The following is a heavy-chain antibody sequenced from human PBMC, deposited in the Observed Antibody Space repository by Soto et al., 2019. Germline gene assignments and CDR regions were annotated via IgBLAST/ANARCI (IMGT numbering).Heavy chain of an antibody. CDR1: GFTFSSYE. D-gene: IGHD5-12*01. Sequence: GGSLRLSCAASGFTFSSYEMNWVRQAPGKGLEWVSRITTDGSVTAYADSVRGRFTISRDNAKNTLYLQMNTLRAEDTAVYYCTKVHFSGSASFDSWGQGTLVTVSS. CDR2: ITTDGSVT. J-gene: IGHJ4*02. CDR3: TKVHFSGSASFDS. V-gene: IGHV3-74*01.